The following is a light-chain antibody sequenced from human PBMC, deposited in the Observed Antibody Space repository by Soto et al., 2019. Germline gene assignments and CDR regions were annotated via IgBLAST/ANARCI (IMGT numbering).Light chain of an antibody. CDR2: DVS. CDR3: SSYTNSNTYV. V-gene: IGLV2-14*03. CDR1: SSDVGAYNY. Sequence: HSALTQPASVSGSPGQSITISCTGTSSDVGAYNYVSWYQHHPGKVPQLMIYDVSNRPSGVSNRFYGSKSGNTASLTISGLQAEDEADYYCSSYTNSNTYVFGTGTKLTVL. J-gene: IGLJ1*01.